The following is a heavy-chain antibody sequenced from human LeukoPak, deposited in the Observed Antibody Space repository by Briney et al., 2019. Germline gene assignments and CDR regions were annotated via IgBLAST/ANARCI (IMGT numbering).Heavy chain of an antibody. D-gene: IGHD3-9*01. V-gene: IGHV2-5*01. CDR2: FYWNVDK. CDR3: AHTRDDWFNYYYHGMDV. CDR1: RFSLSTTGVG. Sequence: SGPTLVKSTQTLTLTFTFSRFSLSTTGVGVGWIHQPPGKALEWLALFYWNVDKSYSPSLTGRLTITKATSKNQVVLTMTNMDPVDTATYYCAHTRDDWFNYYYHGMDVWGQGNTVTVSS. J-gene: IGHJ6*02.